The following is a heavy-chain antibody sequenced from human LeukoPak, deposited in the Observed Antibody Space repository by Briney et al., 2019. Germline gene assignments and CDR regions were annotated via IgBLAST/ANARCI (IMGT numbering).Heavy chain of an antibody. CDR1: GGSISSSSYY. Sequence: SETLSLTCTVSGGSISSSSYYWGWVRQPPGKGLEWIGSIYYSGSTYYNPSLKSRVTISVDTSKNQFSLKLSSVTAADTAVYYCARDADWGQGTLVTVSS. V-gene: IGHV4-39*07. CDR3: ARDAD. J-gene: IGHJ4*02. CDR2: IYYSGST.